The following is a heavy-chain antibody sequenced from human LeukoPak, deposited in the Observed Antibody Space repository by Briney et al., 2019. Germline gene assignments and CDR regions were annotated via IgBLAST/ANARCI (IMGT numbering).Heavy chain of an antibody. J-gene: IGHJ5*01. V-gene: IGHV3-7*04. Sequence: GGSLRLSCVASGFTFSNYWMNWVRQAPEKGLEWVANIKEDGSEKYYVDSVKGRFTISRDNAKNSLYLRMNSLRDDDTAVYYCARGRRDTQYQVFDSWGQGTLVTVSS. CDR3: ARGRRDTQYQVFDS. D-gene: IGHD2-2*01. CDR2: IKEDGSEK. CDR1: GFTFSNYW.